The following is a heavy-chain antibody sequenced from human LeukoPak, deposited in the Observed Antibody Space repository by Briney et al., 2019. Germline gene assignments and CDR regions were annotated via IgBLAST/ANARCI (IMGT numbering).Heavy chain of an antibody. V-gene: IGHV4-30-2*01. CDR3: ARAFPDIAVAVHDAFDI. D-gene: IGHD6-19*01. J-gene: IGHJ3*02. CDR2: IYLSGST. Sequence: PSETLSLTCTVSGGSISSGGYYWSWIRQPPGKGLEWIGYIYLSGSTYYNPSLKSRVTISVDRSKNQFSLKLSSVTAADTAVYYCARAFPDIAVAVHDAFDIWGQGTMVTVSS. CDR1: GGSISSGGYY.